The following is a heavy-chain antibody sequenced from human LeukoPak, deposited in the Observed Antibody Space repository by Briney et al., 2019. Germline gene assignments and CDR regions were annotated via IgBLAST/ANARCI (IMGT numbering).Heavy chain of an antibody. D-gene: IGHD3-9*01. J-gene: IGHJ3*02. V-gene: IGHV4-59*01. CDR1: GASISSYY. CDR3: ARCMGPDYDILTGYRPPGAFDI. CDR2: IYYSGST. Sequence: SETLSLTCTVSGASISSYYWSWIRQPPGKGLEWIGYIYYSGSTNYNPSLKSRVTISVDTSKNQFSLKLSSVTAADTAVYYCARCMGPDYDILTGYRPPGAFDIWGQGTMVTVSS.